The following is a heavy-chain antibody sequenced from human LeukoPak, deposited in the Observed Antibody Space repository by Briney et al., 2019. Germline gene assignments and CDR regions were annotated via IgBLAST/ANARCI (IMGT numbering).Heavy chain of an antibody. CDR2: IYSGGST. D-gene: IGHD2-21*01. J-gene: IGHJ5*02. Sequence: PGGSLRLSCAASGFTVSNNYMSWVRRAAGKGLEWVALIYSGGSTYYADSMKGPFTISRDNSKNTLHLQMNSLRAEDTAVYYCVRNSGELGAWGQGTLVTVSS. CDR3: VRNSGELGA. CDR1: GFTVSNNY. V-gene: IGHV3-53*01.